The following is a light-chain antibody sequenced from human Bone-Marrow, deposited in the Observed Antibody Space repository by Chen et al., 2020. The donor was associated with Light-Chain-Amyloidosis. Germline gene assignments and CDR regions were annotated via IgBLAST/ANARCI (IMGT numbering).Light chain of an antibody. Sequence: QSALTQPASVYGSPGQAITIYCTGTSSDDGGDNNVSWYQQHPDKAPKLMIYEVTNRPSWVPDRFSGSKSDNTASLNISGLQTEDEADYFCSSYTITNPLVFGSGTRVTVL. V-gene: IGLV2-14*01. CDR1: SSDDGGDNN. J-gene: IGLJ1*01. CDR2: EVT. CDR3: SSYTITNPLV.